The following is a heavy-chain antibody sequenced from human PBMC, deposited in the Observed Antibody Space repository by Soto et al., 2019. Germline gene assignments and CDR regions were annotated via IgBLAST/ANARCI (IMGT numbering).Heavy chain of an antibody. CDR2: INQDGSQR. V-gene: IGHV3-7*01. CDR3: ARIIYSDSAF. J-gene: IGHJ4*02. CDR1: GFTFSTYW. D-gene: IGHD4-17*01. Sequence: EVQLVESGGGLVQPGGSLRLSCAASGFTFSTYWMTWVRQAPGKGLEWVADINQDGSQRYYVDSVKGRFTISRDNAKNSLYLQMNSLSPDDTAVYYCARIIYSDSAFWGQGTLVTVSS.